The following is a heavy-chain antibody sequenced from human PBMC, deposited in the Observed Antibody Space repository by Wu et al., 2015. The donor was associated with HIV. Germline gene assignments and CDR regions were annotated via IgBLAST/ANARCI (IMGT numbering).Heavy chain of an antibody. CDR2: IIPIFGTA. V-gene: IGHV1-69*12. CDR1: GGTFSSYA. CDR3: ARGSLDYYDSSGQYGRGEYFQH. Sequence: QVQLVQSGAEVKKPGSSVKVSCKASGGTFSSYAISWVRQAPGQGLEWMGGIIPIFGTANYAQKFQGRVTITADESTSTAYMELSSLRSEDTAVYYCARGSLDYYDSSGQYGRGEYFQHWGQGTLVTVSS. D-gene: IGHD3-22*01. J-gene: IGHJ1*01.